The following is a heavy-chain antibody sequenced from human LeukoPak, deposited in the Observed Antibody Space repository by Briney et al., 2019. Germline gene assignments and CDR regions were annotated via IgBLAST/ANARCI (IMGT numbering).Heavy chain of an antibody. CDR3: ARDFWSGYYYFDY. Sequence: ASVKVSCKASGYTFTGYYMHLVRQAPGQGLEWMVWINPNSGGTNYAQKFQGRVTMTRDTSISTAYMELSRLRSDDTAVYYCARDFWSGYYYFDYWGQGTLVTVSS. D-gene: IGHD3-3*01. CDR2: INPNSGGT. J-gene: IGHJ4*02. CDR1: GYTFTGYY. V-gene: IGHV1-2*02.